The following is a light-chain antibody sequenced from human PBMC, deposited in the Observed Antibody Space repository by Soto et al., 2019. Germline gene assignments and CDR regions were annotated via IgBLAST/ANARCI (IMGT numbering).Light chain of an antibody. Sequence: QSVLTHPPSASGSPGQSVTISCTGTSSDVATYIYVSWYQHHPGKAPKLIIYEASKRPSGVPDRFSGSKSGDTASLTVSGLQAEDEADYYCGSYAGGNNHYVFGTGTKVTVL. CDR3: GSYAGGNNHYV. CDR1: SSDVATYIY. CDR2: EAS. J-gene: IGLJ1*01. V-gene: IGLV2-8*01.